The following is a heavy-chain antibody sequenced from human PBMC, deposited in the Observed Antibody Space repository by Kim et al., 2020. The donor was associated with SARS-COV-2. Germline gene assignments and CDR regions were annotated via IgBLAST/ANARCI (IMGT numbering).Heavy chain of an antibody. CDR2: ISGSGGST. V-gene: IGHV3-23*01. CDR1: GFTFSSYA. D-gene: IGHD6-19*01. J-gene: IGHJ4*02. Sequence: GGSLRLSCAASGFTFSSYAMSWVRQAPGKGLEWVSAISGSGGSTYYADSVKGRFTISRDNSKNTLYLQMNSLRAEDTAVYYCAKESGWGSSGWYEPDYWGQGTLVTVSS. CDR3: AKESGWGSSGWYEPDY.